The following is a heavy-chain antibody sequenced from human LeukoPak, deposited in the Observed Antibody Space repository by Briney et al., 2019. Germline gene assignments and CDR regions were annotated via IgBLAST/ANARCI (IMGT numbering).Heavy chain of an antibody. V-gene: IGHV3-64*01. J-gene: IGHJ4*02. CDR3: AKFLPTHIVVANYYFDY. CDR2: ISSNGGST. D-gene: IGHD2-21*01. CDR1: GFTFSSYA. Sequence: GGSLRLSCAASGFTFSSYAMHWVRQAPGKGLDYVSAISSNGGSTYYANSVKGRFTISRDNSKNTLYLQMGSLRAEDMAVYYCAKFLPTHIVVANYYFDYWGQGTLVTVSS.